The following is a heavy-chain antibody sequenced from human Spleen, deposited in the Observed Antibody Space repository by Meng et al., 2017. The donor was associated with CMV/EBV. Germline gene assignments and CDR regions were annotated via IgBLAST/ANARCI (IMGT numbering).Heavy chain of an antibody. CDR1: GGSISRYY. V-gene: IGHV4-59*01. CDR2: IYYSGST. J-gene: IGHJ6*02. CDR3: ARNIWNDDYYYAMDV. D-gene: IGHD1-20*01. Sequence: SETLSLTCTVSGGSISRYYWSWIRQPPGKGLEWIGYIYYSGSTNYNPSLKSRVTISVDTSKTQFSLKLTSVTAADTAVYYCARNIWNDDYYYAMDVWGPGTTVTVSS.